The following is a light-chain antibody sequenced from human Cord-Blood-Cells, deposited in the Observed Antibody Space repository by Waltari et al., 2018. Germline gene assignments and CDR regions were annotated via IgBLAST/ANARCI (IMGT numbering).Light chain of an antibody. J-gene: IGLJ1*01. CDR1: SSDVGGYNY. CDR3: SSYAGSNNFV. V-gene: IGLV2-8*01. Sequence: QSALTQPPSASGSPGPSVTISCTGTSSDVGGYNYVSWYQQHPGKAPNLMIYEVSERPSGVPDRVSGSKSGNTASLTVSGLQAEDEADYYCSSYAGSNNFVFGTGTKVTVL. CDR2: EVS.